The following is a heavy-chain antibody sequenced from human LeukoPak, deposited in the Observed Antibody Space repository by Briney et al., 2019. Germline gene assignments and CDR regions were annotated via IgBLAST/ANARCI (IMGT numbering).Heavy chain of an antibody. Sequence: TGGSLRLSCAASGFTFGSYAMSWVRQAPGKGLEWVSGISGSGGSTYYADSVKGRFTISRDYSKNTLYLQMNSLRAEDTAVYYCAKDAGVDIVVAPAHGMDVWGQGTTVTVSS. J-gene: IGHJ6*02. CDR2: ISGSGGST. CDR1: GFTFGSYA. D-gene: IGHD2-2*01. V-gene: IGHV3-23*01. CDR3: AKDAGVDIVVAPAHGMDV.